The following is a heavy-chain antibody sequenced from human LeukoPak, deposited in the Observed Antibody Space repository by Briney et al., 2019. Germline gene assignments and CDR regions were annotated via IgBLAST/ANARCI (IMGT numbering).Heavy chain of an antibody. CDR2: INPNSGGT. Sequence: ASVKVSCKASGYTFTGYYMHWVRQAPGQGLEWMGWINPNSGGTNYAQKFQGRVTMTRDTSISTAYMELSRLRSDDTAMYYCARDQAPRMITFGGPRRWFDPWGQGTLVTVSS. V-gene: IGHV1-2*02. J-gene: IGHJ5*02. CDR1: GYTFTGYY. D-gene: IGHD3-16*01. CDR3: ARDQAPRMITFGGPRRWFDP.